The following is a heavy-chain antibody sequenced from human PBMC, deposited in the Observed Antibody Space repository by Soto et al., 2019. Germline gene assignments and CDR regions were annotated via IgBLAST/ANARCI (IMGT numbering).Heavy chain of an antibody. CDR3: AAGGSYELYDY. CDR2: IVVGTGNT. D-gene: IGHD1-26*01. V-gene: IGHV1-58*01. Sequence: SVKVSGKASGFTFTSSAVQWVRQARGQRLEWIGWIVVGTGNTNYAQKFQERVTITRDMSTSRAYIELSSLRTQDTAVYYSAAGGSYELYDYWGQGTMVTVSS. CDR1: GFTFTSSA. J-gene: IGHJ4*02.